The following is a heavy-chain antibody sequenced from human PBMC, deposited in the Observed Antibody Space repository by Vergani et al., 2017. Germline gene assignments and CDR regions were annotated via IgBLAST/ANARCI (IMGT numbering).Heavy chain of an antibody. CDR3: ARVAILGVVIAPHDGWCHP. Sequence: EVQLVESGGGLVQPGGSLRLSCAASGFTFSSYWMSWVRQAPGKGLEWVANIKQDGSVKHYVDSVKGRFTISRDNAKNTLYLQMNSLRAEETAVYYCARVAILGVVIAPHDGWCHPGDRGPLVAVSS. J-gene: IGHJ5*02. CDR2: IKQDGSVK. D-gene: IGHD3-3*01. CDR1: GFTFSSYW. V-gene: IGHV3-7*03.